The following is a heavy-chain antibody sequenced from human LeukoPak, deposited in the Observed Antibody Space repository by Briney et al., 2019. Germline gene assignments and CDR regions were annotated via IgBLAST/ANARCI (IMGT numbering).Heavy chain of an antibody. V-gene: IGHV4-39*01. CDR1: GGSISSSSYY. Sequence: SETLSLTCTVSGGSISSSSYYWGWIRQPPGKGLEWIGSIYYSGSTYYNPSLKSRVTISVDTSKNQFSLKLSSVTAADTAVYYCARHADTMVRGVILGGWFDPWGQGTLVTVSS. J-gene: IGHJ5*02. CDR3: ARHADTMVRGVILGGWFDP. CDR2: IYYSGST. D-gene: IGHD3-10*01.